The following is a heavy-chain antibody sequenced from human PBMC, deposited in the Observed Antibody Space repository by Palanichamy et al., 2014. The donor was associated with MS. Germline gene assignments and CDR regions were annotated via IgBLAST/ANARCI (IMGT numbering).Heavy chain of an antibody. CDR3: ARGVEEYSRSSSSFWGGFWFNP. Sequence: VQLQQWGGRTVEAFRRPCPSPALSIWVPQWSLLDLDPPAPRKGLEWIGEIHQSGSTRYNPSLKSRVTIVVDTSKNQFSLNLNSVTAADTAVYYCARGVEEYSRSSSSFWGGFWFNPWGQGTLVTVSS. CDR1: WVPQWSL. CDR2: IHQSGST. D-gene: IGHD6-6*01. V-gene: IGHV4-34*01. J-gene: IGHJ5*02.